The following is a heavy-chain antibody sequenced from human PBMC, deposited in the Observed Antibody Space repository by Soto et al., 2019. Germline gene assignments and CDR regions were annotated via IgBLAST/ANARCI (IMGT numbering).Heavy chain of an antibody. CDR3: ASTTGTTGGFDY. CDR1: GFTFSSYA. Sequence: QVQLVESGGGVVQPGRSLRLSCAASGFTFSSYAMHWVRQAPGKGLEWVAVISYDGSNKYYADSVKGRFTISRDNSKNTLDLQMNSLRAEDTAVYYCASTTGTTGGFDYWGQGTLVTVSS. D-gene: IGHD1-1*01. CDR2: ISYDGSNK. J-gene: IGHJ4*02. V-gene: IGHV3-30-3*01.